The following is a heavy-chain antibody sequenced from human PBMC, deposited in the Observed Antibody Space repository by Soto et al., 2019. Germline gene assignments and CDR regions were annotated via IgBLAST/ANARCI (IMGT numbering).Heavy chain of an antibody. CDR2: IYYSGST. D-gene: IGHD3-22*01. CDR1: GGSISSYY. CDR3: ARLHYYDSSGYFRGFDP. J-gene: IGHJ5*02. Sequence: SETLSLTCTVSGGSISSYYWSWIRQPPGKGLEWIGYIYYSGSTNYNPSLKSRVTISVDTSKNQFSLKLSSVTAADTAVYYCARLHYYDSSGYFRGFDPWGQGTLVTVSS. V-gene: IGHV4-59*01.